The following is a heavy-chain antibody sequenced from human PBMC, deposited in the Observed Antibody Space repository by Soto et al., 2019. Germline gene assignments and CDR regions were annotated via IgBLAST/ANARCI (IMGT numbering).Heavy chain of an antibody. CDR1: GFTFSSYA. D-gene: IGHD2-2*01. V-gene: IGHV3-23*01. J-gene: IGHJ3*02. CDR3: ASNTRSHAFDI. CDR2: ISGSGGST. Sequence: GGSLRLSCAASGFTFSSYAMSWVRQAPGKGLEWVSAISGSGGSTYYADSVKGRLTISRDNSKDTLYLQMNSLRAEDTAVYYCASNTRSHAFDIWGQGTMVTVSS.